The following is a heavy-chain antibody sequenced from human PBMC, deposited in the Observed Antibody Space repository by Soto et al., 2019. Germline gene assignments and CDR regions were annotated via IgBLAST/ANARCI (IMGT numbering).Heavy chain of an antibody. D-gene: IGHD2-8*02. CDR1: GGSFSAYY. CDR3: ARDKITGLFDY. J-gene: IGHJ4*02. CDR2: INNRGST. Sequence: QVQLQQWGAGLLKPSETLSLTCAVYGGSFSAYYWTWIRQPPGTGLEWIGEINNRGSTNYNPSLNNRVTISVDTSKNQFSLKLTSVTAADTAVYYCARDKITGLFDYWGQGTLVTVSS. V-gene: IGHV4-34*01.